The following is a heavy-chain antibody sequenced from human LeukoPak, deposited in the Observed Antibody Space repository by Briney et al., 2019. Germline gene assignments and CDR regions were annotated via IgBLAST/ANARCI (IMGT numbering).Heavy chain of an antibody. D-gene: IGHD3-22*01. CDR1: GFIVSSNY. CDR2: IYSGDIT. Sequence: GGSLRLSCAASGFIVSSNYMSWVRQAPGKGLEWVSVIYSGDITYYADSVKGRFTISRDSSKNTLYLQMNSLRAEDMAVYYCAREPDSSGYYFDYWGQGTLVTVSS. J-gene: IGHJ4*02. CDR3: AREPDSSGYYFDY. V-gene: IGHV3-53*01.